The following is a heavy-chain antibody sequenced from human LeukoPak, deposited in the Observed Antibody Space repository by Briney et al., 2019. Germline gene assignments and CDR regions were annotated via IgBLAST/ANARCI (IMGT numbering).Heavy chain of an antibody. CDR1: GFTFSSCA. D-gene: IGHD2-2*01. J-gene: IGHJ6*02. Sequence: GGSLILSCAASGFTFSSCAMSRVRQAPGKGLEWVSAISGSGGSTYYADSVKGRFTISRDNSKNTLYLQMNSLRAEDTAVYYCAIDHLIVVVPAAPDVWGQGTTVTVSS. CDR2: ISGSGGST. V-gene: IGHV3-23*01. CDR3: AIDHLIVVVPAAPDV.